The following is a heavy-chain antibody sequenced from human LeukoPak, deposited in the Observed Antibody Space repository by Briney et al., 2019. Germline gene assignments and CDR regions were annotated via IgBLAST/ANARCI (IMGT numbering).Heavy chain of an antibody. CDR1: GFTFRAYD. D-gene: IGHD2-8*01. Sequence: PGGSLRLPCAASGFTFRAYDMHWVRQTAGKGLEWVSGIGPDGDTYYADSVKGRFTISRENGENSVHLQMNSLRAGDPAVYSCVRDSNYYAMDVWGQGTTVTVSS. V-gene: IGHV3-13*01. J-gene: IGHJ6*02. CDR3: VRDSNYYAMDV. CDR2: IGPDGDT.